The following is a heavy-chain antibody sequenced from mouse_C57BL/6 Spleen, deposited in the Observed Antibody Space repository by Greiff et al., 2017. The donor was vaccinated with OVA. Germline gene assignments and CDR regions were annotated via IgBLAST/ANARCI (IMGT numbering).Heavy chain of an antibody. CDR2: IYPGDGDT. CDR1: GYAFSSSW. J-gene: IGHJ4*01. CDR3: ARGYYCSRGYYAMDY. V-gene: IGHV1-82*01. D-gene: IGHD1-1*01. Sequence: QVQLQQSGPELVKPGASVKISCKASGYAFSSSWMNWVKQRPGKGLEWIGRIYPGDGDTNYNGKFKGKATLTADKSSSTAYMQLSSLTSEDSAVYFCARGYYCSRGYYAMDYWGQGTSVTVSS.